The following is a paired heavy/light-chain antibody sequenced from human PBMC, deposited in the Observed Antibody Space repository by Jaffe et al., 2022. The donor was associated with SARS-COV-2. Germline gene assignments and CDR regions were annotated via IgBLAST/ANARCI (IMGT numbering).Heavy chain of an antibody. CDR2: INHSGST. D-gene: IGHD3-10*01. Sequence: QVQLQQWGAGLLKPSETLSLTCAVYGGSFSGYYWSWIRQPPGKGLEWIGEINHSGSTNYNPSLKSRVTISVDTSKNQFSLKLSSVTAADTAVYYCASTGPREREREVWFGDWGQGTLVTVSS. V-gene: IGHV4-34*01. CDR3: ASTGPREREREVWFGD. J-gene: IGHJ4*02. CDR1: GGSFSGYY.
Light chain of an antibody. CDR2: EGS. J-gene: IGLJ2*01. Sequence: QSALTQPASVSGSPGQSITISCTGTSSDVGSYNLVSWYQQHPGKAPKLMIYEGSKRPSGVSNRFSGSKSGNTASLTISGLQAEDEADYYCCSYAGSSTFYVVFGGGTKLTVL. V-gene: IGLV2-23*03. CDR1: SSDVGSYNL. CDR3: CSYAGSSTFYVV.